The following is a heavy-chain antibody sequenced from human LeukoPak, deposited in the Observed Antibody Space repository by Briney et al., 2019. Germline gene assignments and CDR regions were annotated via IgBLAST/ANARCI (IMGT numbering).Heavy chain of an antibody. Sequence: SETLSLTCAVYGGSFSGYYWSGIRQPPGKGLEWIGEINHSGSTNYNPSLKSRVTISVDTSKNQFSLKLSSVTAADTAVYYCARGPRPRRRAAAGRKLDYWGQGTLVTVSS. V-gene: IGHV4-34*01. CDR2: INHSGST. CDR3: ARGPRPRRRAAAGRKLDY. CDR1: GGSFSGYY. J-gene: IGHJ4*02. D-gene: IGHD6-13*01.